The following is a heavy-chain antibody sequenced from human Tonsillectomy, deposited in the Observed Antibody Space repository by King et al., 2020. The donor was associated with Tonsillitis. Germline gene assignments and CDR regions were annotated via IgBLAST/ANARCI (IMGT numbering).Heavy chain of an antibody. Sequence: QLQESGPRLVTPSETLSLTCSASGASISNSTYYWGWIRRPPGKGLEWIGSIYYTGTTYSKLSLKSRVTISVDTSKNQFSLRLNPVTAADTAVYYCVGHGRYGDYVAYWGQGTLVTVSS. J-gene: IGHJ4*02. CDR3: VGHGRYGDYVAY. CDR1: GASISNSTYY. D-gene: IGHD1-1*01. V-gene: IGHV4-39*07. CDR2: IYYTGTT.